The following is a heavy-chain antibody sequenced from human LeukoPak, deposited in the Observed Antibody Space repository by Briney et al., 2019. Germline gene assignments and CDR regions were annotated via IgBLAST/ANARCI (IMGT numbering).Heavy chain of an antibody. J-gene: IGHJ4*02. CDR1: GYTFTSYD. CDR2: INPNSGGT. CDR3: AREHSGSYPGY. D-gene: IGHD1-26*01. Sequence: ASVKVSCKASGYTFTSYDINWVRQATGQGLEWMGWINPNSGGTNYAQKFQGRVTMTRDTSISTAYMELSRLRSDDTAVYYCAREHSGSYPGYWGQGTLVTVSS. V-gene: IGHV1-2*02.